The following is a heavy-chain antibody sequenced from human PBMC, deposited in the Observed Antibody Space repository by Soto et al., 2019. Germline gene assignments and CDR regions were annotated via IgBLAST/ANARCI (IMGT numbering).Heavy chain of an antibody. CDR1: GFIFSDYA. D-gene: IGHD6-19*01. CDR3: VKDPSRGGWYGFFLH. J-gene: IGHJ1*01. CDR2: ISNKGGST. V-gene: IGHV3-64D*06. Sequence: PGGSLRLSCSASGFIFSDYAMHWVRLTPGKGLEFVSSISNKGGSTNDAPSVWGTFNISRDNSKNTVYLEMSSLRVEDTAIYYCVKDPSRGGWYGFFLHWGQGTVVTSPQ.